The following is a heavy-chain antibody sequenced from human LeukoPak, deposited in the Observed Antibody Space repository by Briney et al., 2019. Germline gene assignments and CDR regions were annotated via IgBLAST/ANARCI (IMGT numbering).Heavy chain of an antibody. CDR3: ASRCSSTFPTAGYYYYYGMDV. V-gene: IGHV1-69*13. J-gene: IGHJ6*02. Sequence: VASVKVSCKASGGTFSSYAISWVRQAPGQGLEWMGGIIPIFGTANYAQKFQGRVTITADEFTSTAYMELSSLRSEDTAVYYCASRCSSTFPTAGYYYYYGMDVWGQGTTVTVSS. CDR2: IIPIFGTA. CDR1: GGTFSSYA. D-gene: IGHD2-2*01.